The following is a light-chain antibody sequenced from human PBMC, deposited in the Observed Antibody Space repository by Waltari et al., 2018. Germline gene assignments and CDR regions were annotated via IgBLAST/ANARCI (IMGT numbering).Light chain of an antibody. CDR2: EVK. CDR3: SSYTGDNILL. V-gene: IGLV2-14*01. J-gene: IGLJ3*02. CDR1: NSDIGRYNT. Sequence: QSALTQPASVSGSPGQSITISCTGTNSDIGRYNTVPWYQQYPGKAPQIIIYEVKNRPSGVSTRFSGSTSGNTASLTISALQADDEAYFYCSSYTGDNILLFGGGTKVTVL.